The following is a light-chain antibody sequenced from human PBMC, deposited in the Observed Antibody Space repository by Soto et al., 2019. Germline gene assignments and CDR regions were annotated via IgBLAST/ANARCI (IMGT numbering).Light chain of an antibody. CDR2: EVS. CDR1: SNDVGSYNL. CDR3: CSYAGSSIPYV. Sequence: DPTQASPLSGLPGQASTISFPRTSNDVGSYNLVSWYQQHPGKAPKLMIYEVSKRPSGVSNRFSGSKSGNTASLTISGLQAEDEADYYCCSYAGSSIPYVFGTGTKVTVL. V-gene: IGLV2-23*02. J-gene: IGLJ1*01.